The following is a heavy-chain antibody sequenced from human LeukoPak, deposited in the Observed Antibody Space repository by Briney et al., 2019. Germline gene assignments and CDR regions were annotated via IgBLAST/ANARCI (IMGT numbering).Heavy chain of an antibody. J-gene: IGHJ6*02. D-gene: IGHD3-22*01. CDR1: GYSISSGYY. CDR2: IYRSGST. CDR3: ARTPNYYDSSGYYSKDYYGMDV. V-gene: IGHV4-38-2*02. Sequence: SETLSLTCTVSGYSISSGYYWGWIRQPPGRGLEWIGSIYRSGSTYYSPSLKSRVTISVDTSKNQFSLKLSSVTAADTAVYYCARTPNYYDSSGYYSKDYYGMDVWGQGTTVTVSS.